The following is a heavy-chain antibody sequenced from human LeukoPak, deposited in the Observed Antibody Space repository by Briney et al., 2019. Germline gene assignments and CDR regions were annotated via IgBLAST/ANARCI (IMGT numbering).Heavy chain of an antibody. CDR1: GYTFTSYY. CDR2: INPSGGSI. V-gene: IGHV1-46*01. D-gene: IGHD3-10*01. J-gene: IGHJ6*03. Sequence: ASVKVSCKASGYTFTSYYMHWVRQAPGQGLEWMGIINPSGGSISYAQKFQGRVTMTRDTSTSTVYMELSSLRSEDTAVYYCARDGTLRYGSGSYYKSYYYYYMDVWGKGTTVTISS. CDR3: ARDGTLRYGSGSYYKSYYYYYMDV.